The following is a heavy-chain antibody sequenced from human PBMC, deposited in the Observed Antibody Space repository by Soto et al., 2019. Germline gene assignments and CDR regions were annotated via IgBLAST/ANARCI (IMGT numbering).Heavy chain of an antibody. CDR3: ARGITMVRGVITNDAFDI. J-gene: IGHJ3*02. CDR2: INAGNGNT. V-gene: IGHV1-3*01. D-gene: IGHD3-10*01. Sequence: QVQLVQSGAEVKKPGASVKVSCKASGYTFTSYAMHWVRQAPGQRLEWMGWINAGNGNTKYSQKFQGRVTITRDTSASTAYMELSSLRSEDTAVYYCARGITMVRGVITNDAFDIWGQGTMVTVSS. CDR1: GYTFTSYA.